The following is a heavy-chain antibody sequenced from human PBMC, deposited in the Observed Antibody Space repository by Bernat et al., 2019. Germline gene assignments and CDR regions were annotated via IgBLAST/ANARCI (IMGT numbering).Heavy chain of an antibody. Sequence: QVQLVQSGAEVKKPGASVKVSCKASGYTFTSYGISWVRQAPGQGLEWMGWISAYNGNTNYVQKLQGRVTMTTDTSTSTAYMELRSLRSDDTAVYYCAREASPNVLRYFDWLLLPFDYWGQGTLVTVSS. CDR3: AREASPNVLRYFDWLLLPFDY. CDR1: GYTFTSYG. D-gene: IGHD3-9*01. J-gene: IGHJ4*02. CDR2: ISAYNGNT. V-gene: IGHV1-18*01.